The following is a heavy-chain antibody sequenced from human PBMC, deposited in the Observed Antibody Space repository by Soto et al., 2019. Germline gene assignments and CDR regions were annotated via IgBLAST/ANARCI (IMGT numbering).Heavy chain of an antibody. D-gene: IGHD6-13*01. CDR1: EDTFASYG. V-gene: IGHV5-10-1*01. J-gene: IGHJ6*02. CDR2: IDPSDSYT. Sequence: PGVLMKIWWKGSEDTFASYGSSWVSQMTGKGLEWMGRIDPSDSYTNYSPSFQGHVTISADKSVGTAYLQWSSLTASDTAMYYCARRMKRAADDPSDYYAMDVWGQGTTVTVYS. CDR3: ARRMKRAADDPSDYYAMDV.